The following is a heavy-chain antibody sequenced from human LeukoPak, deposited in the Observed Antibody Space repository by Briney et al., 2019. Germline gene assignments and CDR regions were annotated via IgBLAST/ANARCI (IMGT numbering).Heavy chain of an antibody. CDR3: ARGSLAYPQYYFEY. J-gene: IGHJ4*02. Sequence: ASVKVSCKASGYSFSSYDINWVRQATGQGPEWMGWMNPNSGNTGYAQKFQGRVTITTDTSISTAYMELSSLRSEDTAVYYCARGSLAYPQYYFEYWGQGTLVTVSS. D-gene: IGHD3-16*01. CDR2: MNPNSGNT. CDR1: GYSFSSYD. V-gene: IGHV1-8*03.